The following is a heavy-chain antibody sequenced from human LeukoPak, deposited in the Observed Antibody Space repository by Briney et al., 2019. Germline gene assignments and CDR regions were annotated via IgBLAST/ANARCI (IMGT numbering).Heavy chain of an antibody. Sequence: GGSLRLSCAASGFTFSTYAMSWVRQAPGKGLEWVSAISGSGGSTYYADSVKGRFTISRDNSKDTLSLQLNSLRVEDTAVYYCARDGGSSTKEPTGGYYYYGMDVWGQETTVTVSS. V-gene: IGHV3-23*01. D-gene: IGHD1-1*01. CDR2: ISGSGGST. CDR1: GFTFSTYA. J-gene: IGHJ6*02. CDR3: ARDGGSSTKEPTGGYYYYGMDV.